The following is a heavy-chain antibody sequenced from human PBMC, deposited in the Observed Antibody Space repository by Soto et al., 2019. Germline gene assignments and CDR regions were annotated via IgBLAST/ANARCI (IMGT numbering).Heavy chain of an antibody. D-gene: IGHD2-15*01. CDR3: ARDKDRQQLGGNYYYGIDV. CDR1: GGTFGNSA. CDR2: IIPICPTP. V-gene: IGHV1-69*12. Sequence: QVQLVQSGAEVKKPGSSVTVSCKASGGTFGNSAISWVRQAPGQGLEWMGGIIPICPTPDYAQKFQGRVTITADESTTTAYMELTRLKSEDTAVYYCARDKDRQQLGGNYYYGIDVWGQGTTVTVSS. J-gene: IGHJ6*02.